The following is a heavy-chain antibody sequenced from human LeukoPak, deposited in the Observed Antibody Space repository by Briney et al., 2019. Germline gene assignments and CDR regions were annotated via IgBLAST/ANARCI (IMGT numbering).Heavy chain of an antibody. Sequence: PGGSLRLSCVASGFTFINYWMTWVRQTPGKGLEWVANINDDGTETHYVDSVKGRFTISIDNAKNSLLLQMNSLRDEDTAVYYCARDVPRGRQEFDFWGQGNLVTVS. J-gene: IGHJ4*02. CDR1: GFTFINYW. CDR2: INDDGTET. V-gene: IGHV3-7*01. D-gene: IGHD1-26*01. CDR3: ARDVPRGRQEFDF.